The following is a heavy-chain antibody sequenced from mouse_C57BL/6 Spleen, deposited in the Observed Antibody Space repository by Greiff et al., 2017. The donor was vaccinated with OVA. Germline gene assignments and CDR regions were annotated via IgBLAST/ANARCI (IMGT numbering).Heavy chain of an antibody. CDR3: ARDGDYGSSSYY. Sequence: DVKLQESGPGLVKPSQSLSLTCSVTGYSITSGYYWNWIRQFPGNKLEWMGYISYDGSNNYNPSLKNRISITRDTSKNQFFLKLNSVTTEDTATYYCARDGDYGSSSYYWGQGTTLTVSS. CDR1: GYSITSGYY. CDR2: ISYDGSN. V-gene: IGHV3-6*01. D-gene: IGHD1-1*01. J-gene: IGHJ2*01.